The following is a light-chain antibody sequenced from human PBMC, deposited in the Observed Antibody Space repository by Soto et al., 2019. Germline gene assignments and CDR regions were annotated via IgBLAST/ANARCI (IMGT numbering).Light chain of an antibody. Sequence: DIQMTQSPSPLSASVGDRVTITCRASQTIRTRLAWYQQKPGKAPKLLIYDASTLEGGVPSRFSGSGSETDFTLTISGLQPDDFATYYCQQYTSFSRTFGQGTTVDI. CDR1: QTIRTR. CDR3: QQYTSFSRT. V-gene: IGKV1-5*01. J-gene: IGKJ1*01. CDR2: DAS.